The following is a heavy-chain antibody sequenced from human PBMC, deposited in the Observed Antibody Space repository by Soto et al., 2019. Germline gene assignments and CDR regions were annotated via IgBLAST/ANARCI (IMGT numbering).Heavy chain of an antibody. Sequence: SETLSLTCTVSGASISTNHHNWAWVRQPPGKGLEWMGNIHYRGDTYFNPSLGSRLSMSVDTSKNQFSLKLTSVTAADTAVYYCARLPTGYPNWFDPWGQGTLVTVYS. CDR3: ARLPTGYPNWFDP. J-gene: IGHJ5*02. V-gene: IGHV4-39*01. CDR1: GASISTNHHN. D-gene: IGHD3-9*01. CDR2: IHYRGDT.